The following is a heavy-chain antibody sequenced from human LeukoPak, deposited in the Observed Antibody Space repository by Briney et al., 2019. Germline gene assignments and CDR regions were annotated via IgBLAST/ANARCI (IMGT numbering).Heavy chain of an antibody. CDR2: TYPGDSDT. Sequence: GESLKISCEGSGYSFTSYWIGWVRQMLGKGLEWMGITYPGDSDTRYSPSFQGQVTISADKSISTAYLQWSSLKASDTAMYYCARLGHDYGGNSGLSAFDIWGQGTMVTVSS. V-gene: IGHV5-51*01. D-gene: IGHD4-23*01. J-gene: IGHJ3*02. CDR3: ARLGHDYGGNSGLSAFDI. CDR1: GYSFTSYW.